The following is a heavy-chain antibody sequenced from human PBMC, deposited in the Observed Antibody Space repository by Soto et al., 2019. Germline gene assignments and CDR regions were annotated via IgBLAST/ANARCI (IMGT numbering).Heavy chain of an antibody. CDR1: GFTFSGYA. CDR2: IISGGGST. V-gene: IGHV3-23*01. CDR3: AKNSYGDSWNFGMDV. D-gene: IGHD4-17*01. Sequence: EVQLLESGGGLVQPGGSLRLSCAASGFTFSGYAMTWVRHAPGKGLEWVSTIISGGGSTYYGASVKGRFTISRDNSKNTLYLQMTSLRAEDTAVYYCAKNSYGDSWNFGMDVWGQGTAVAVSS. J-gene: IGHJ6*02.